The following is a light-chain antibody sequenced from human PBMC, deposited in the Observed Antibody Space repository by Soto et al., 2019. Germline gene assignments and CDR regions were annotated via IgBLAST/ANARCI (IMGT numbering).Light chain of an antibody. CDR2: GAS. V-gene: IGKV3-15*01. Sequence: EIVMTQSPAALSVSPGERATLSCRASQSVRNKLAWYQQKPGQAPRLLIYGASTMATGITARFRGSGSGTEFTLTINSLQSEDCAVYYCHQYNYWPGTCGEGTRVEIK. CDR1: QSVRNK. CDR3: HQYNYWPGT. J-gene: IGKJ1*01.